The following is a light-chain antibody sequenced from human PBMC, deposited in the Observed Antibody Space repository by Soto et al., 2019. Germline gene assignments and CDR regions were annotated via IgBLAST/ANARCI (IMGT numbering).Light chain of an antibody. J-gene: IGKJ2*01. CDR3: QQSSNTPYT. CDR2: VAS. CDR1: QSISNY. V-gene: IGKV1-39*01. Sequence: DLQMTQSPSSLSASVGDRVTITCRASQSISNYLIWYQQKPGKAPKLLIHVASSLQSGVPSRFSGSGSGTDFTLTISSLQPGDFATYYCQQSSNTPYTFGQGTKVEIK.